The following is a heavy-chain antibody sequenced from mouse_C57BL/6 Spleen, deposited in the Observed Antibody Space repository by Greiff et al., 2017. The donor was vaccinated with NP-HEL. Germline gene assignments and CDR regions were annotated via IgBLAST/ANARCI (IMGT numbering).Heavy chain of an antibody. CDR3: ARPGDGYYFDY. J-gene: IGHJ2*01. Sequence: VQLKESGGGLVKPGGSLKLSCAASGFTFSDYGMHWVRQAPEKGLEWVAYISSGSSTSYYAATVKGRFTISRDNAKNTLFLQMTSLRSEDTAMYDCARPGDGYYFDYWGQGTTLTVSS. V-gene: IGHV5-17*01. CDR1: GFTFSDYG. CDR2: ISSGSSTS. D-gene: IGHD2-3*01.